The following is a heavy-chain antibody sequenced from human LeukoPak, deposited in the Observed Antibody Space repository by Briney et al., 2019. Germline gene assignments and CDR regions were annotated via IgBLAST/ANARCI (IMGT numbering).Heavy chain of an antibody. CDR1: GGSISSYY. V-gene: IGHV4-59*01. CDR3: ARSRVYYYDSSGYPPLDAFDI. J-gene: IGHJ3*02. CDR2: IYYSGST. D-gene: IGHD3-22*01. Sequence: SETLSLTCTVSGGSISSYYWSWIRQPPGKGLEWIGYIYYSGSTNYNPSLKSRVTISVDTSKNQCSLKLSSVTAADTAVYYCARSRVYYYDSSGYPPLDAFDIWGQGTMVTVSS.